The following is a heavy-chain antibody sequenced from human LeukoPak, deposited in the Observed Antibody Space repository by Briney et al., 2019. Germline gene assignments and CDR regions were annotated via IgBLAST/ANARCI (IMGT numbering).Heavy chain of an antibody. D-gene: IGHD6-19*01. CDR1: GFTFSENN. V-gene: IGHV3-30-3*01. Sequence: GMSLRLSCAASGFTFSENNVHWVRQAPGKGLEWVALLSNDGNNYAYADSVKGRFTLSGDKSKTTLYLQMNSLRAEDTAVYYCARGRAWLPHRPGAFDIWGQGTMVTVSS. J-gene: IGHJ3*02. CDR3: ARGRAWLPHRPGAFDI. CDR2: LSNDGNNY.